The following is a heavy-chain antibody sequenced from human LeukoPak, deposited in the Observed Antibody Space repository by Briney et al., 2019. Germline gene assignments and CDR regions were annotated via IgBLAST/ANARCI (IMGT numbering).Heavy chain of an antibody. CDR2: ISYDGSNK. Sequence: GGSLRLSCADSGFTFSSYAMQWVRQAPGKGLEWVGVISYDGSNKYYADSVKGRFTISRDNSKNTLYLQMNSLRAEDTAVYYCARDRSACELHFDYWGQGTLVTVSS. D-gene: IGHD1-26*01. V-gene: IGHV3-30-3*01. CDR3: ARDRSACELHFDY. CDR1: GFTFSSYA. J-gene: IGHJ4*02.